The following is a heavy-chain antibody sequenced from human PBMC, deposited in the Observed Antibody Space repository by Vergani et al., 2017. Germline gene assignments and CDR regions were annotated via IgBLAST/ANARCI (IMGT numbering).Heavy chain of an antibody. J-gene: IGHJ4*02. Sequence: EVQLVETGGGLIQPGGSLRLSCAASGFTVSSNYMSWVRQAPGKGLEWVSVIYGGGSTYYADSVKGRFTISRDNSKNTLYLQMNSLRAEDTAVYYCARCSDFWSGYQLDYWSQGTLVTVSS. CDR1: GFTVSSNY. D-gene: IGHD3-3*01. CDR3: ARCSDFWSGYQLDY. CDR2: IYGGGST. V-gene: IGHV3-53*02.